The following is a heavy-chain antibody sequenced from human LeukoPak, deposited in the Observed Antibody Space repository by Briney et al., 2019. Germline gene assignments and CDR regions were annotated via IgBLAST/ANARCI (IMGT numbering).Heavy chain of an antibody. J-gene: IGHJ6*03. V-gene: IGHV3-21*01. Sequence: KTGGSLRLSCAASGFTFSSYSMNWVRQAPGKGLEWVSSISSSSSYIYYADSVKGRFTISRDNAKNSLYLQMNSLRAEDTAVYYCASRDYYYYYMDVWGKGTTVTVSS. CDR1: GFTFSSYS. D-gene: IGHD5-24*01. CDR2: ISSSSSYI. CDR3: ASRDYYYYYMDV.